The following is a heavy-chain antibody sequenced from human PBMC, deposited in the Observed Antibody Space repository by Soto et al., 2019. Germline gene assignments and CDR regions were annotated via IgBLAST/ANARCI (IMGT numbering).Heavy chain of an antibody. D-gene: IGHD6-19*01. V-gene: IGHV4-30-4*01. CDR2: IYYDGRT. CDR3: ARAGDSSGPVALGY. J-gene: IGHJ4*02. CDR1: GASISSGY. Sequence: PSETLSLTCTVSGASISSGYWSWIRQSPGKGLEWIGYIYYDGRTYYNPSLRSRITISVDTSKNQFSLKLSSVTAADTAVYYCARAGDSSGPVALGYWGQGTLVTVSS.